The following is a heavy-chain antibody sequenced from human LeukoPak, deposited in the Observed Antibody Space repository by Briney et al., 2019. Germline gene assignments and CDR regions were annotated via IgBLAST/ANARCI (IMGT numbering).Heavy chain of an antibody. CDR2: ISADGGTT. CDR3: AKESGKFDY. V-gene: IGHV3-43*02. Sequence: GGSLRLSCVVSGLNFADYAMHWVRQPPGKGLEWVSLISADGGTTFSADSVKGRFTIARDDSKNSLYLQMNSLRSEDTAMYFCAKESGKFDYWGQGTLVAVST. J-gene: IGHJ4*02. CDR1: GLNFADYA.